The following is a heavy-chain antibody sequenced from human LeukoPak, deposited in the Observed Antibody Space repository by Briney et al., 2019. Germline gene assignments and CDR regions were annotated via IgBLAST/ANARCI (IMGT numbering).Heavy chain of an antibody. J-gene: IGHJ3*02. D-gene: IGHD3-10*01. CDR2: ISYDGSNK. V-gene: IGHV3-30*18. CDR3: AKSITMVRGVPDDAFDI. Sequence: GESLRLSCAASGFTFSSYGMHWVRQAPGKGLEWVAVISYDGSNKYYADSVKGRFTISRDNSKNTLYLQMNGLRAEDTAVYYCAKSITMVRGVPDDAFDIWGQGTMVTVSS. CDR1: GFTFSSYG.